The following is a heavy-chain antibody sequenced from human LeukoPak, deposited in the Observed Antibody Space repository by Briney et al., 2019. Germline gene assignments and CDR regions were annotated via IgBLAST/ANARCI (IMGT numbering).Heavy chain of an antibody. CDR2: INSDGSST. Sequence: GGSLRLSCAASGFTFSSYWMHWVRQAPGKGLVWVSRINSDGSSTSYADSVKGRFTISRDNAKNTLHLQMNSLRAEDTAVYYCARGGLYCSGGSCLDYWGQGTLVTVSS. CDR3: ARGGLYCSGGSCLDY. V-gene: IGHV3-74*01. J-gene: IGHJ4*02. CDR1: GFTFSSYW. D-gene: IGHD2-15*01.